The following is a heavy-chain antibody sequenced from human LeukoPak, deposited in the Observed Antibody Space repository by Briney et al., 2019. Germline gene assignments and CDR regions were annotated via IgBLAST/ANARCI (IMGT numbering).Heavy chain of an antibody. CDR2: ISSRSSTI. CDR1: GFTFSSYS. D-gene: IGHD3-22*01. V-gene: IGHV3-48*01. Sequence: PGGSLRLSCAASGFTFSSYSMNWVRQAPEKGPEWVSYISSRSSTIYHADSVKGRFTISRDNAKNSLYLQMNSLRAEDTAVYYCARDSNYYDSSGYPIDYWGQGTLVTVSS. CDR3: ARDSNYYDSSGYPIDY. J-gene: IGHJ4*02.